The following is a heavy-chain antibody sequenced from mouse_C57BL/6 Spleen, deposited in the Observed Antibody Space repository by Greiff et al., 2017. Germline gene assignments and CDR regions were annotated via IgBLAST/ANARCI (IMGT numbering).Heavy chain of an antibody. D-gene: IGHD2-12*01. CDR2: IHPNSGST. CDR3: AREGSYSEDYYAMDY. J-gene: IGHJ4*01. Sequence: QVQLQQSGAELVKPGASVKLSCKASGYTFTSYWMHWVTQRPGQGLEWIGMIHPNSGSTNYNEKFKSKATLTVDKSSSTAYMQLSSLTSEDSAVYYCAREGSYSEDYYAMDYWGQGTSVTVSS. CDR1: GYTFTSYW. V-gene: IGHV1-64*01.